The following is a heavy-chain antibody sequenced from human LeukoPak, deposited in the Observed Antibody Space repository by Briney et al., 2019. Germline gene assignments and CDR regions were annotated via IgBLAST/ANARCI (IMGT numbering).Heavy chain of an antibody. CDR3: ASSSSGLYLPLYYFDY. CDR2: INPNSGGT. Sequence: ASVKVSCKASGYTFTGYYMHWVRQAPGQGLEWMGWINPNSGGTNYAQKFQGRVTMTRDTSISTAYMELSRLRSDDTAVYYCASSSSGLYLPLYYFDYWGQGTLVTVSS. J-gene: IGHJ4*02. D-gene: IGHD6-25*01. V-gene: IGHV1-2*02. CDR1: GYTFTGYY.